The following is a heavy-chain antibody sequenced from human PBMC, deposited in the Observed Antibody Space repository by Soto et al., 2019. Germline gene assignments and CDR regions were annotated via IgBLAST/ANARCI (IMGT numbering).Heavy chain of an antibody. D-gene: IGHD5-12*01. CDR1: GDSISAYY. J-gene: IGHJ4*02. V-gene: IGHV4-59*01. CDR2: IHNRGTT. Sequence: SETLSLTCTVSGDSISAYYWSWIRQPPGKGLEWAAYIHNRGTTNFNPSLKSRLTISLDTSKNQISLKLSSVTAADTAVYYCARTRDSGSTDFWGQGTLVTVSS. CDR3: ARTRDSGSTDF.